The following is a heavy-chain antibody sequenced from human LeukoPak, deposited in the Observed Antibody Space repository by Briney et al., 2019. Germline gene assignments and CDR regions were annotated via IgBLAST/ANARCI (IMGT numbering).Heavy chain of an antibody. J-gene: IGHJ4*02. D-gene: IGHD3-22*01. CDR2: ISGSGGGT. CDR1: GFTLSSYA. CDR3: AKLSDSSGYYYGPFDY. Sequence: GGSLRLSCAASGFTLSSYAMSWVRQAPGKGLEWVSAISGSGGGTHYADSVKGRFAISRDNSKNTLYLQMNSLRAEDTAVYYCAKLSDSSGYYYGPFDYWGQGTLVTVSS. V-gene: IGHV3-23*01.